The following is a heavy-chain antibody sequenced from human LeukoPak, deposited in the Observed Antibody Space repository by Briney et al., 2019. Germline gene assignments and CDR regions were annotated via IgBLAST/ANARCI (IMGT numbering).Heavy chain of an antibody. J-gene: IGHJ4*02. Sequence: GGSLRLSCAASGFTFSSYAMSWVRQAPGKGLEWVSAISGSGGSTYYADSVKGRFTISRDNSKNTLYLQMNSLRAEDTAVYYCAKDRTGFTIFGVVYDYWGQGTLVTVSS. CDR1: GFTFSSYA. CDR2: ISGSGGST. D-gene: IGHD3-3*01. V-gene: IGHV3-23*01. CDR3: AKDRTGFTIFGVVYDY.